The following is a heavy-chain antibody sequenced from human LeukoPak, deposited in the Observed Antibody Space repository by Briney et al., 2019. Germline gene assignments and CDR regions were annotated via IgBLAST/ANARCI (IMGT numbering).Heavy chain of an antibody. J-gene: IGHJ3*02. D-gene: IGHD6-6*01. CDR3: ATAPQLGAFDI. Sequence: GGSLRLSCAASGFTFSSYGMHWVRQAPGKGLEWVAVIWYDGSNKYYADSVKGRFTISRDNSKNTLYLQMNSLRAEDTAVYYCATAPQLGAFDIWGQGTMVTASS. CDR2: IWYDGSNK. CDR1: GFTFSSYG. V-gene: IGHV3-33*01.